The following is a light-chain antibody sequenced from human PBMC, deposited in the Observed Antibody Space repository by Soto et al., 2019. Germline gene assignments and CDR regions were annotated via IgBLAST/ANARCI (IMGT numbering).Light chain of an antibody. CDR2: EVS. CDR3: SSYAGSNNWV. V-gene: IGLV2-8*01. CDR1: SSVDGYNY. Sequence: QSALTQPPSASGSPGQSVTISCTGTSSVDGYNYVSWYQQHPGKAPKLMIYEVSKRPSGVSDRFSGSKSGNTASLTVSGLQAEDEAHYYCSSYAGSNNWVFGGGTKVTVL. J-gene: IGLJ3*02.